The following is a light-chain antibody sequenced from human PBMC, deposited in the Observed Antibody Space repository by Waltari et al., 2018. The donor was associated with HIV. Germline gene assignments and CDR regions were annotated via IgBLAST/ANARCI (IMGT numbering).Light chain of an antibody. V-gene: IGKV3-20*01. Sequence: EIVLTQSPGTLSLSPGERATLSCRASQSVSSSYLAWYQQKPGQAPRRLIYGASSRATGIPDRFSGSGSGTDFILIISRLEPEDFAVYYCQQYGSSPRTFGQGTKVEIK. CDR1: QSVSSSY. J-gene: IGKJ1*01. CDR3: QQYGSSPRT. CDR2: GAS.